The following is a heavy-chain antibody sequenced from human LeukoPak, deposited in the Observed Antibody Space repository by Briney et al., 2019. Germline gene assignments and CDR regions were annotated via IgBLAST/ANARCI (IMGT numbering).Heavy chain of an antibody. CDR3: AKGAFEQWLVQVIPFDY. CDR1: GFTVSSNY. V-gene: IGHV3-66*01. Sequence: GGSLRLSCAASGFTVSSNYMSWVRHAPGKGLEWVSVIYSGGSTYYADSVKGRFTISRDNSKNTLYLQMNSLRAEDTAIYYCAKGAFEQWLVQVIPFDYWGQGTLVTVSS. D-gene: IGHD6-19*01. J-gene: IGHJ4*02. CDR2: IYSGGST.